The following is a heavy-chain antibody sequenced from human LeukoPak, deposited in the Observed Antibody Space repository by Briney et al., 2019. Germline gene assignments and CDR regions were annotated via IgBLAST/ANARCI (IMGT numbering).Heavy chain of an antibody. CDR2: ISWNSGSI. Sequence: GGSLRLSCAASGYTFADYAMHWVRQAPGQGLEWVSRISWNSGSIGYADSVKGRFTISRGNAKNSLYLQMNSLRAEDTALYYCAKGLWFGEFHPFDYWGQGTLVTVSS. CDR3: AKGLWFGEFHPFDY. D-gene: IGHD3-10*01. CDR1: GYTFADYA. J-gene: IGHJ4*02. V-gene: IGHV3-9*01.